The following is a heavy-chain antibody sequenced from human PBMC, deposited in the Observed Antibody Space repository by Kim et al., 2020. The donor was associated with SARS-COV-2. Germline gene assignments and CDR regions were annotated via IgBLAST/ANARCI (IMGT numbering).Heavy chain of an antibody. D-gene: IGHD3-10*01. CDR3: AKGSLWGGDY. Sequence: GGSLRLSCAASGFTFSDFSMSWIRQAPGKGLEWLSYISGSGSAIYYADSVKGRFTISRDSAKDSLYLQMDSLRVEDTAVYYCAKGSLWGGDYWGQGTLGTVSS. CDR1: GFTFSDFS. J-gene: IGHJ4*02. V-gene: IGHV3-11*01. CDR2: ISGSGSAI.